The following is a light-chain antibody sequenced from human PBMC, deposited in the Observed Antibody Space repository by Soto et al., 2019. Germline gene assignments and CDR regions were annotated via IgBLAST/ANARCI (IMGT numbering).Light chain of an antibody. CDR3: QQYGISPKT. Sequence: EIVLTQSPCTLSFSPCERSTLSFMASQSVNSLFFGWHQQKPGQAPRLLIYGTTNRAAGIPDRFSGSGSGTDFTLTVSRLEPEDSAVYFCQQYGISPKTFGQGTKVDIK. CDR2: GTT. V-gene: IGKV3-20*01. J-gene: IGKJ1*01. CDR1: QSVNSLF.